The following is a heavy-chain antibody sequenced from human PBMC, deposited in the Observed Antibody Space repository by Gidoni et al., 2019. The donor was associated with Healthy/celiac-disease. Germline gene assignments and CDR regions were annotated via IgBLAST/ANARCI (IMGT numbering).Heavy chain of an antibody. D-gene: IGHD3-16*01. J-gene: IGHJ3*02. V-gene: IGHV4-4*02. Sequence: QVQLPESGPGLVRPSGTLSLTCAVPGGSISSGNLWSWVRQPPGKWLEWIGEIYHSGSTNYNPSLKSRVTISVDKSKNQFSLKLSSVTAADTAVYYCARDLTLGPGAFDIWGQGTMVTVSS. CDR2: IYHSGST. CDR3: ARDLTLGPGAFDI. CDR1: GGSISSGNL.